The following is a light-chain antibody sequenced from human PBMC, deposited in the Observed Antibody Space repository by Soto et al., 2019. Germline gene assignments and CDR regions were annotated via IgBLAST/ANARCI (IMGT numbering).Light chain of an antibody. Sequence: EIMMPQSPATLSVSPGERSTLSCRASPSVSSSYLAWYQQKPGQAPRLLIYGASSRATGIPDRFSGSGSGTDFTLTISRLEPEEFAVYYCRQYGSSPKTFGQGTKVDIK. J-gene: IGKJ1*01. V-gene: IGKV3-20*01. CDR3: RQYGSSPKT. CDR2: GAS. CDR1: PSVSSSY.